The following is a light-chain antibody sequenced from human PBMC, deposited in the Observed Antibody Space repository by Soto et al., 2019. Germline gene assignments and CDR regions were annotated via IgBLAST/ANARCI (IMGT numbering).Light chain of an antibody. Sequence: QPVLTQSPSASASLGASVKLTCTLSSGHSSYAIAWHQQQPEKGPRYLMKLNSDGSHRKGDGIPDRFSGSSSGADRYLTTSCLESEDEADYYCQTWGSGIHVFGGGTQLTVL. CDR3: QTWGSGIHV. J-gene: IGLJ7*01. CDR2: LNSDGSH. CDR1: SGHSSYA. V-gene: IGLV4-69*01.